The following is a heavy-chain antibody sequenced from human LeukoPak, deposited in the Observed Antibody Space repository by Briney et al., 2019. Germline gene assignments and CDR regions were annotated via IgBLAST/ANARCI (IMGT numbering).Heavy chain of an antibody. V-gene: IGHV3-30*04. J-gene: IGHJ4*02. Sequence: GGSLRLSCAASGFTFSNYTMHWVRQAPGKGLEWVAVISYDGSNKYYADSVKGRFTISRDNSKNTLYLQMNSLRAEDTAVYYCARGMSYDILTGLFDWGQGTLVTVSS. CDR3: ARGMSYDILTGLFD. CDR1: GFTFSNYT. D-gene: IGHD3-9*01. CDR2: ISYDGSNK.